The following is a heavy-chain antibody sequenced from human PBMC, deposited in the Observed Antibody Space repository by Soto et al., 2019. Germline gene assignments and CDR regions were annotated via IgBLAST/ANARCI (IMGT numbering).Heavy chain of an antibody. Sequence: GGSLRLSCAASGFTFSSYGMHWVRQAQGKGLEWVAVIWYDGSNKYYADSVKGRFTISRDNSKNTLYLQMNSLRAEDTAVYYCARDRMYYFDYWGQGTLVTVSS. J-gene: IGHJ4*02. CDR2: IWYDGSNK. CDR1: GFTFSSYG. CDR3: ARDRMYYFDY. V-gene: IGHV3-33*01.